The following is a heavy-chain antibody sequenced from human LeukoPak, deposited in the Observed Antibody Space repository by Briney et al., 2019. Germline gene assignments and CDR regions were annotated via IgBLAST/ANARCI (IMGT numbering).Heavy chain of an antibody. J-gene: IGHJ4*02. CDR3: AADSTPMVRGIIIAFAY. CDR1: GFTFSGSA. Sequence: SVKVSCKASGFTFSGSAVQWVRQARGQRLEWLGWIIVDSGNTHYVQKLQERVTITRDMSTNTAYMELSSLTSEDTAVYYCAADSTPMVRGIIIAFAYWGQGTQVTVSS. V-gene: IGHV1-58*01. D-gene: IGHD3-10*01. CDR2: IIVDSGNT.